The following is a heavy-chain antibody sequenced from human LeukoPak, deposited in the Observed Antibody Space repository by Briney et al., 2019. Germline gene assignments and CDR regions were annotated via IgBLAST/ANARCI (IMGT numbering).Heavy chain of an antibody. V-gene: IGHV3-30*04. Sequence: GGSLRLSCAASGFTFSSYAMHWVRQAPGKGLEWVAVISYDGSNKYYADSVKGRFTISRDNSKNTLYLQMNSLRAEDTAVYYCATYSGAHHKTFDDWGQGTLVTVSS. CDR3: ATYSGAHHKTFDD. CDR2: ISYDGSNK. CDR1: GFTFSSYA. J-gene: IGHJ4*02. D-gene: IGHD1-26*01.